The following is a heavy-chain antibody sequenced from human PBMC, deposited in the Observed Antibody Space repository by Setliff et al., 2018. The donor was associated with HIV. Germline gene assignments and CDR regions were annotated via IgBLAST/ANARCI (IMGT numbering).Heavy chain of an antibody. D-gene: IGHD6-19*01. CDR3: ARDGGYSGWYFVLGQFDF. Sequence: SETLSLTCTVSGYSISSGYYWGWIRQPPGKGLEWIGSIYHSGSTYYNPSLKSRVTISVDTSKNQFSLRLSSVTAADTAVYYCARDGGYSGWYFVLGQFDFWGQGSLVTVSS. J-gene: IGHJ4*02. CDR1: GYSISSGYY. CDR2: IYHSGST. V-gene: IGHV4-38-2*02.